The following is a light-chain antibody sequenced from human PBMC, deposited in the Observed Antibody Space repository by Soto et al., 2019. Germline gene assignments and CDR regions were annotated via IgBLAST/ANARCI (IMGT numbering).Light chain of an antibody. V-gene: IGKV1-39*01. CDR3: QQSYSSPPT. CDR2: AAS. CDR1: QSISNH. Sequence: DNQMTQSPSSLYASVEDRVIITCRASQSISNHLNWYQQKPGKAPKLLIFAASSLQSGVPSRFSGSRSGPDFTLTISSLQPEDFATYYCQQSYSSPPTFGQGTKVDI. J-gene: IGKJ1*01.